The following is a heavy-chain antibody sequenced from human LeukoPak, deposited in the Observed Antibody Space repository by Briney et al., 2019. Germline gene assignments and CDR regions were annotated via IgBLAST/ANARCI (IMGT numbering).Heavy chain of an antibody. J-gene: IGHJ4*02. CDR1: GFTFSSYG. CDR3: ARDPATPHDY. D-gene: IGHD5-12*01. CDR2: IWFDGSNK. V-gene: IGHV3-33*01. Sequence: GGSLRLSCEASGFTFSSYGMHWVRQAPGKGLEWVAVIWFDGSNKYYGDSVKGRFTISRDNSKNTLYLQMNSLRAGDTAVYYCARDPATPHDYWGQGTLVTVSS.